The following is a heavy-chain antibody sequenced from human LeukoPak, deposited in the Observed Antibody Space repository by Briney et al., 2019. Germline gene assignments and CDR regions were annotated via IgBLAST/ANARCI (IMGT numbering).Heavy chain of an antibody. CDR3: AKDEMAVAIFDY. V-gene: IGHV3-11*01. D-gene: IGHD6-19*01. J-gene: IGHJ4*02. CDR2: VSSSGGTI. CDR1: GFTFSDYH. Sequence: PGGPLRLSFAASGFTFSDYHMSWIRQASGKGLEWVSYVSSSGGTISYADSVKGRFSISRDNAKKSLYLQMNSLRAEDTAVYYCAKDEMAVAIFDYWGQGTLVTVSS.